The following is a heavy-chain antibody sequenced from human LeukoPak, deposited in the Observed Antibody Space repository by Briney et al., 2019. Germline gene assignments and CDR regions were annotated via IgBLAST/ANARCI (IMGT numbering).Heavy chain of an antibody. CDR2: IYYSGST. CDR3: ARHAGSLGSAWYYFDY. CDR1: GGSISSYY. Sequence: SETLSLTCTVSGGSISSYYWSWIRQPPGKGLEWIAYIYYSGSTNYNPSLKSRVTTSVDTSKNQFSLKLSSVTAADTAVYYCARHAGSLGSAWYYFDYWGQGALVTVSS. V-gene: IGHV4-59*08. D-gene: IGHD6-19*01. J-gene: IGHJ4*02.